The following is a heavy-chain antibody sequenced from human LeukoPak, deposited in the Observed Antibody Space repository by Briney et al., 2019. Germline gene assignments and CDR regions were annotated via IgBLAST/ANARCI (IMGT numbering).Heavy chain of an antibody. V-gene: IGHV4-34*01. Sequence: PSETLSLTCAVYGGSFSGYYWGWIRQPPGKGLEWIGEINHSGSTNYNPSLKSRVTISVDTSKNQFSLKLSSVTAADTAVYYCARKTVYYYDSSGYFSWGQGTLVTVSS. CDR3: ARKTVYYYDSSGYFS. CDR1: GGSFSGYY. J-gene: IGHJ5*02. D-gene: IGHD3-22*01. CDR2: INHSGST.